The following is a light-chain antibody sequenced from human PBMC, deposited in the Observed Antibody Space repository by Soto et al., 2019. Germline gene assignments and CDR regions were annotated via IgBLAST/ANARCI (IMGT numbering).Light chain of an antibody. CDR1: QSVSSSK. J-gene: IGKJ2*01. CDR2: VTS. CDR3: QQYGSSPYT. Sequence: EIVLTQSPDTLSLSPGERATLSCWASQSVSSSKLAWYQQKPGQAPRLLIYVTSSRATGIPDRFSGSGSATDFTLTISRLEPEDFAVYYCQQYGSSPYTLGQGTKLEIK. V-gene: IGKV3-20*01.